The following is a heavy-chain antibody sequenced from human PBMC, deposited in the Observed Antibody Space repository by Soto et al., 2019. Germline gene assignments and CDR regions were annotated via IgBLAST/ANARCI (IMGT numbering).Heavy chain of an antibody. CDR1: GFTFGDYA. CDR2: IRSKAYGGTT. J-gene: IGHJ6*02. V-gene: IGHV3-49*04. Sequence: PGGSLRLSCTASGFTFGDYAMSWVRQAPGKGLEWVGFIRSKAYGGTTEYAASVKGRFTISRDDSKSIAYLQMNSLRAEDTAVYYCARDPPQNDFWSGYYTGMAYGMDVWGQGTTVTVSS. D-gene: IGHD3-3*01. CDR3: ARDPPQNDFWSGYYTGMAYGMDV.